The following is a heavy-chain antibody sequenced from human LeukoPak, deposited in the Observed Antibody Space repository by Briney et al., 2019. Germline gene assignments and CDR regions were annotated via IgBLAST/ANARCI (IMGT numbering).Heavy chain of an antibody. D-gene: IGHD2-8*01. Sequence: SQTLSLTCTVSGASIRSGDYYWSWIRQPPGKGLEWIGEINHSGSTNYNPSLESRVTISVDTSKNQFSLKLSSVTAADTAVYYCARGLRMVYAIAGPRRWYFDLWGRGTLVTVSS. CDR1: GASIRSGDYY. J-gene: IGHJ2*01. V-gene: IGHV4-30-4*01. CDR2: INHSGST. CDR3: ARGLRMVYAIAGPRRWYFDL.